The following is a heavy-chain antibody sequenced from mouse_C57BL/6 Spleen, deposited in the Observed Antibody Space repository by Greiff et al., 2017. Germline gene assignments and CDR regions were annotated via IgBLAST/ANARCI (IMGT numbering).Heavy chain of an antibody. CDR3: ARLNGYDWFAY. J-gene: IGHJ3*01. D-gene: IGHD2-2*01. CDR2: ISSGGSYT. V-gene: IGHV5-6*01. Sequence: EVQLVESGGDLVKPGGSLKLSCAASGFTFSSYGMSWVRQTPDKRLEWVATISSGGSYTYYPDSVKGRFTISRDNAKNTLYLQMSSLKSEDTAMYYCARLNGYDWFAYWGQGTLVTVSA. CDR1: GFTFSSYG.